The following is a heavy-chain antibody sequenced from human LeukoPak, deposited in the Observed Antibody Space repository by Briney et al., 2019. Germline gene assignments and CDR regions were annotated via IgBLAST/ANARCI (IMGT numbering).Heavy chain of an antibody. Sequence: GGSLRLSCAASGFTFRGSGMHWVRQAPGKGLEWVAVISYDGSNKYYADSVKGRFTISRDNSKNTLYLQMNSLRAEDTAVYYCARGTPSSWDTATVDYWGQGTLVTVSS. CDR2: ISYDGSNK. V-gene: IGHV3-30*19. D-gene: IGHD5-18*01. CDR1: GFTFRGSG. J-gene: IGHJ4*02. CDR3: ARGTPSSWDTATVDY.